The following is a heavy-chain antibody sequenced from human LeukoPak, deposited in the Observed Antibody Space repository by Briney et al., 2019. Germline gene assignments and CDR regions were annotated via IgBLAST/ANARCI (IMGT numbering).Heavy chain of an antibody. J-gene: IGHJ4*02. CDR2: INHSGST. V-gene: IGHV4-34*01. CDR1: GGSFSGYY. Sequence: SETLSLTCAVYGGSFSGYYWSCIRQPPGKGLEWIGEINHSGSTNYNPSLKSRVTISVGTSKNQFSLKLSSVTAVDTAVYYCARHWGIGYYYDSSGYQDYWGQGTLVTVSS. D-gene: IGHD3-22*01. CDR3: ARHWGIGYYYDSSGYQDY.